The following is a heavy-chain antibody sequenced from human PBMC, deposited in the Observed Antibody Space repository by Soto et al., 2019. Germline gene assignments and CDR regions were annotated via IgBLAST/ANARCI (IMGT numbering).Heavy chain of an antibody. V-gene: IGHV3-23*01. CDR2: ISGSGGST. Sequence: PGGSLRLSCAASRFTFSSYAMSWVRQAPGKGLEWVSAISGSGGSTYYADSVKGRFTISRDNSKNTLYLQMNSLRAEDTAVYYCAKDSRSSWFGELIVYYYGMDVWGQGTTVTVSS. CDR3: AKDSRSSWFGELIVYYYGMDV. D-gene: IGHD3-10*01. J-gene: IGHJ6*02. CDR1: RFTFSSYA.